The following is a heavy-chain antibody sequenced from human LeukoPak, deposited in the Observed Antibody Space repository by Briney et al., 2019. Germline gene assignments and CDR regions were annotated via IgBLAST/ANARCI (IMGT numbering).Heavy chain of an antibody. D-gene: IGHD3-9*01. CDR1: GFTFSSYW. Sequence: GGSLRLSCAASGFTFSSYWMHWVRHAPGKGLVWVSRINSDGSSTSYADSVKGRFTISRDNAKNTLYLQMNSLRAEDTAVYYCARGDVLRYFDWLLFGLDYWGQGTLVTVSS. CDR2: INSDGSST. J-gene: IGHJ4*02. CDR3: ARGDVLRYFDWLLFGLDY. V-gene: IGHV3-74*01.